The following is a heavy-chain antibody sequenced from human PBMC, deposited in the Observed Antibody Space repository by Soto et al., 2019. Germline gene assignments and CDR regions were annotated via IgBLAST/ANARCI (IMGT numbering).Heavy chain of an antibody. CDR3: ARDRLRGYDSSGFYS. Sequence: GASVKLSCKASGYIFSLYGINCVRQAPQQGLEWMGWINPSDGNRNFAQKFEDRVTMTTATSTNTVFLELRSLKSDDTAIYYCARDRLRGYDSSGFYSWGQGTMVTVSS. V-gene: IGHV1-18*01. J-gene: IGHJ4*02. D-gene: IGHD3-22*01. CDR1: GYIFSLYG. CDR2: INPSDGNR.